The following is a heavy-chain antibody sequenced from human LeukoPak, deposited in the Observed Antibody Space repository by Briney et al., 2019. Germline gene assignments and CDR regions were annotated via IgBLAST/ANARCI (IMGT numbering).Heavy chain of an antibody. CDR2: IYYSGST. Sequence: SETLSLTCTVSGGSISSYYWSWIRQAPGKGLEWIGYIYYSGSTNYNTSLKSRVTQSLDKSQKHSSLKLTYATAADSAVYYCARRSPYSTGWSSYFDYWGQGALVTVSS. V-gene: IGHV4-59*12. CDR3: ARRSPYSTGWSSYFDY. CDR1: GGSISSYY. D-gene: IGHD6-19*01. J-gene: IGHJ4*02.